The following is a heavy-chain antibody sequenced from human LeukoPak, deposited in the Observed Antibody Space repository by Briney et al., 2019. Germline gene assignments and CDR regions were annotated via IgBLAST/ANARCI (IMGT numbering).Heavy chain of an antibody. CDR3: AGQNRSGWYGDNWFDP. Sequence: PGGSLRLSCAASGFSFNTYSMSWVRQAPGKGLEWVGIISRTSESIFYADSLKGRFTISRDNAKNSLYLQMNGLRAEDTAAYYCAGQNRSGWYGDNWFDPWGQGTLVTVSS. J-gene: IGHJ5*02. CDR2: ISRTSESI. CDR1: GFSFNTYS. D-gene: IGHD6-19*01. V-gene: IGHV3-21*01.